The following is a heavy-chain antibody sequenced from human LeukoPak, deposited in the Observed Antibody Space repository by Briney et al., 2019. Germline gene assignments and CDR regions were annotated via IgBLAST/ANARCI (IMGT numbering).Heavy chain of an antibody. CDR1: GFSFRTYG. CDR2: ISYDGSNE. V-gene: IGHV3-30*18. D-gene: IGHD3-22*01. Sequence: GGSLRLSCAASGFSFRTYGMHWVRQAPGKGLEWVAIISYDGSNEAYADSVKGRFSISRDNSKNTLYLQMNSPRPEDTAVYYCAKDQHYDSNSLDVWGPGTTVTVSS. CDR3: AKDQHYDSNSLDV. J-gene: IGHJ6*02.